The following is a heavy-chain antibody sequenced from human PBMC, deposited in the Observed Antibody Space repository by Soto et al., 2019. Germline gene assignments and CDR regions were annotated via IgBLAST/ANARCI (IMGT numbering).Heavy chain of an antibody. Sequence: PGGSLRLSCAASGFTFSSYVMSWVRQAPGKGLEWVSAISGSGGSTYYADSVKGRFTISRDNSKNTLYLQMNSLRAEDTAVYYCAIQGYCSSTSCYKGPNYYYYGMDVWGQGTTVTVSS. D-gene: IGHD2-2*02. CDR1: GFTFSSYV. CDR3: AIQGYCSSTSCYKGPNYYYYGMDV. V-gene: IGHV3-23*01. J-gene: IGHJ6*02. CDR2: ISGSGGST.